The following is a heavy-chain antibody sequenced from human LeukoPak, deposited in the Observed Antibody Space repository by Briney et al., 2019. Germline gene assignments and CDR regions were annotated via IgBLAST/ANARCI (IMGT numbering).Heavy chain of an antibody. CDR1: GFTFSSYS. D-gene: IGHD6-13*01. Sequence: GGSLRLTCAASGFTFSSYSMNWVRQAPGKGLEWVSYISSSSSTIYYADSVKGRFTISRDNTKNSLYLQMNSLRAEDTAVYYCARDQHIAAAGTRVYWGQGTLVTVSS. CDR3: ARDQHIAAAGTRVY. V-gene: IGHV3-48*01. J-gene: IGHJ4*02. CDR2: ISSSSSTI.